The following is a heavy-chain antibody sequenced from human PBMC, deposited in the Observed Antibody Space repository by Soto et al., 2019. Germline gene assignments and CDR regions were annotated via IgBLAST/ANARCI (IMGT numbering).Heavy chain of an antibody. D-gene: IGHD2-2*01. J-gene: IGHJ2*01. CDR2: ISGSGGST. CDR1: GFTSSSYA. V-gene: IGHV3-23*01. Sequence: EVQLLESGGGLLQPGGSLRLSCAASGFTSSSYAMSWVRQAPGKGLEWVSAISGSGGSTYYADSVKGRFTISRDNSKNTLYLQMNSLRAEDTAVYYCAKVPVVVPAGTYWYFDLWGRGTLVSVSS. CDR3: AKVPVVVPAGTYWYFDL.